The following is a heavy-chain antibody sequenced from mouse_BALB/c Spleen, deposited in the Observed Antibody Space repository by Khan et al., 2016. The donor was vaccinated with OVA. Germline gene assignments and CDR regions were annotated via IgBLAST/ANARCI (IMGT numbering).Heavy chain of an antibody. J-gene: IGHJ3*01. CDR3: ARGYVFFAY. CDR1: GYSFTNYY. V-gene: IGHV1-26*01. Sequence: VRLQQSGPDLVKPGASVKMSCKASGYSFTNYYVNWVKQSPGKSLECIGRVNPNTGNTNYTQKFKGKAILIVDTSSSTAYMELRGLTSEDSAVYYCARGYVFFAYWGQGNLVTVSA. CDR2: VNPNTGNT. D-gene: IGHD2-14*01.